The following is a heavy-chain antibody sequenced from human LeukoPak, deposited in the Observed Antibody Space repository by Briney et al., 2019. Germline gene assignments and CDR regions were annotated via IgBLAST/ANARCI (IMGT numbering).Heavy chain of an antibody. Sequence: GGSLRLSCAASGFTFSSYWMHWVRQAPGKGLVWFSRINSDGSSTSYADSVKGRFTISRDNAKNTLYLQMNSLRAEDTAVYYCASIQYSSGWYDFDYWGQGTLVTVSS. CDR2: INSDGSST. CDR3: ASIQYSSGWYDFDY. J-gene: IGHJ4*02. D-gene: IGHD6-19*01. V-gene: IGHV3-74*01. CDR1: GFTFSSYW.